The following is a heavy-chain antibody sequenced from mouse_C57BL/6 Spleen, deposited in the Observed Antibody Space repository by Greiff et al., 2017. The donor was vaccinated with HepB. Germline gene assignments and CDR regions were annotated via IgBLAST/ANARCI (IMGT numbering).Heavy chain of an antibody. J-gene: IGHJ4*01. CDR2: IWRGGST. CDR1: GFSLTSYG. CDR3: DKKGDYDLYAMDY. V-gene: IGHV2-5*01. Sequence: QVQLKQSGPGLVQPSQSLSITCTVSGFSLTSYGVHWVRQSPGKGLEWLGVIWRGGSTDYNAAFMSRLSITKDNSKSQVFFKMNSLQADDTAIYYCDKKGDYDLYAMDYWGQGTSVTVSS. D-gene: IGHD2-4*01.